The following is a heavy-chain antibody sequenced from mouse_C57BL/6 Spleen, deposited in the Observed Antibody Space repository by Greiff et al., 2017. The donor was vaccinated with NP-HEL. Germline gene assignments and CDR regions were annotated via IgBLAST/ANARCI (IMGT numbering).Heavy chain of an antibody. J-gene: IGHJ3*01. V-gene: IGHV5-17*01. CDR2: ISSGSSTI. CDR1: GFTFSDYG. D-gene: IGHD1-1*01. CDR3: ASYYYGSSYLAWFAY. Sequence: EVQVVESGGGLVKPGGSLKLSCAASGFTFSDYGMHWVRQAPEKGLEWVAYISSGSSTIYYADTVKGRFTISRDNAKNTLFLQMTSLRSEDTAMYYCASYYYGSSYLAWFAYWGQGTLVTVSA.